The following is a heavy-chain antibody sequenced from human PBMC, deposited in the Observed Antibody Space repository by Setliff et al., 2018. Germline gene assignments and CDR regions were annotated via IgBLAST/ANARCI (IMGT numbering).Heavy chain of an antibody. V-gene: IGHV3-7*01. CDR3: ARAADSYGPPRSYMDV. CDR1: GFSFSIFW. D-gene: IGHD5-18*01. Sequence: PGGSLRLSCAGSGFSFSIFWMSWVRQAPGKGLEWVATIKQDGSEKFYVDSVKGRFTISRDNAKNSLYLQMDSLRAEDTAVYYCARAADSYGPPRSYMDVWGKGTTVTVSS. CDR2: IKQDGSEK. J-gene: IGHJ6*03.